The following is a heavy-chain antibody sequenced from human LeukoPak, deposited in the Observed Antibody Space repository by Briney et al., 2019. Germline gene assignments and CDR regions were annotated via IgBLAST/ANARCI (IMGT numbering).Heavy chain of an antibody. CDR2: IYTSGGT. V-gene: IGHV4-4*09. J-gene: IGHJ5*02. CDR3: ARRSYGLNWFDP. CDR1: GGSISNYY. Sequence: SETLSLTCTVSGGSISNYYWSWIRQPPGKGLEWIGYIYTSGGTNYNPALKSRVTISVDTSKKQFSLKLSSVTAADTAVYYCARRSYGLNWFDPWGQGTLVTVSS. D-gene: IGHD3-10*01.